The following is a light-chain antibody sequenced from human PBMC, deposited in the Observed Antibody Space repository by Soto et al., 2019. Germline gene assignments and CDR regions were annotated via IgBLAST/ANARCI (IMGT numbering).Light chain of an antibody. Sequence: EIVLTQSPGTLSLSPWERATLSCRASQSVTKNYLAWYQQKPGQAPRLLIHDASIRATGIPDRFSGSGSGTDFTLTISRLEPEDFAVYYCQQCSHSPLTFGGGTTVKIK. V-gene: IGKV3-20*01. J-gene: IGKJ4*01. CDR1: QSVTKNY. CDR3: QQCSHSPLT. CDR2: DAS.